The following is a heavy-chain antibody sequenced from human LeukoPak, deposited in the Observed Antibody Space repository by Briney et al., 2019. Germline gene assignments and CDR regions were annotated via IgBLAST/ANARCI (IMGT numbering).Heavy chain of an antibody. CDR2: MNPNSGNT. J-gene: IGHJ6*02. D-gene: IGHD6-19*01. CDR1: GHTFTSYD. CDR3: ARDNAGYSSDHYYGMDV. Sequence: EASVKVSCKASGHTFTSYDINWVRQATGQGLEWMGWMNPNSGNTGYAQKFQGRVTMTRNTSISTAYMELSSLRSEDTAVYYCARDNAGYSSDHYYGMDVWGQGTTVTVSS. V-gene: IGHV1-8*01.